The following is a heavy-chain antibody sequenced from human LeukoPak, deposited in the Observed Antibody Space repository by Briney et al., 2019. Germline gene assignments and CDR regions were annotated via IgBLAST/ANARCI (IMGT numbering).Heavy chain of an antibody. CDR1: GFNFSNHD. J-gene: IGHJ4*02. CDR3: ARGSTKGAHFDY. CDR2: IWFDAINT. Sequence: GGSLRLSCAASGFNFSNHDMHWVRQAPGKGLEWVAVIWFDAINTYSPDFVKGRFTISRNNFKNSVYLQMNSLRGEDTAVYYCARGSTKGAHFDYWGQGSLVTVSS. V-gene: IGHV3-33*01.